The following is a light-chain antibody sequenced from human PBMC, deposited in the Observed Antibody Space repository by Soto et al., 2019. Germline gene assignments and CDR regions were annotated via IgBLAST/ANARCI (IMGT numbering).Light chain of an antibody. V-gene: IGKV3-11*01. Sequence: EIVLTQSPATLSLSTGERATLSCRASQSVSSYLAWYQQKPGQAPRLLIYDASNRATAIPARFSGSGSGTDFTLTISSLEPEDFAVYYCHQRSNWPPEITFGQGTRLEIK. J-gene: IGKJ5*01. CDR3: HQRSNWPPEIT. CDR1: QSVSSY. CDR2: DAS.